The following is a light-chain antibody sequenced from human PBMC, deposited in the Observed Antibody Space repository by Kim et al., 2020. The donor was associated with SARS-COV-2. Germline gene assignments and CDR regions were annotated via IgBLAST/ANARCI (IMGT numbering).Light chain of an antibody. CDR1: PSVSNS. CDR3: QQRTNWRYS. J-gene: IGKJ2*03. Sequence: SPVEKAPLSCRASPSVSNSLAWYQQKPGQAPRLLIFDASNRATDIPARFSGSGSGTDFTLTISSLEPEDFAVYFCQQRTNWRYSFGQGTKLEI. CDR2: DAS. V-gene: IGKV3-11*01.